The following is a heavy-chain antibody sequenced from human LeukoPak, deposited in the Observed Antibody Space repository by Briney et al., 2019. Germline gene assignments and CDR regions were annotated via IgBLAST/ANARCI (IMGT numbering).Heavy chain of an antibody. J-gene: IGHJ4*02. CDR3: AREGYSSNLSHFDY. CDR2: IYYSGST. V-gene: IGHV4-39*02. D-gene: IGHD5-18*01. Sequence: SETLSLTCTVSGGSISSSSYYWGWIRQPPGKGLEWIGSIYYSGSTYYNPSLKSRVTISVDTSKNQFSLKLSSVTAADTAVYYCAREGYSSNLSHFDYWGQGTLVTVSS. CDR1: GGSISSSSYY.